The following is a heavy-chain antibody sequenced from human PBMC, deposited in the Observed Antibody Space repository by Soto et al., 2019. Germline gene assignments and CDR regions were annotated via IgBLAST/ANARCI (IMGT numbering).Heavy chain of an antibody. CDR2: IYHSGST. V-gene: IGHV4-4*02. CDR1: GASISSTNW. D-gene: IGHD6-13*01. CDR3: AREAITAAGRFYFDS. J-gene: IGHJ4*02. Sequence: SETLSLTCAVSGASISSTNWWSWVRQPPGKGLEWSGEIYHSGSTNYNPSLKGRVSISVDKSKNQFSLKLTSVTAADTAVYYCAREAITAAGRFYFDSWGQGTLVTVSS.